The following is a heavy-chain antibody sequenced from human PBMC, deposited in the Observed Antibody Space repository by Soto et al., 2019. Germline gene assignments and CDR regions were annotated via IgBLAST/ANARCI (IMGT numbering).Heavy chain of an antibody. CDR1: GYSFTSYW. V-gene: IGHV5-51*01. Sequence: GESLKISCKGSGYSFTSYWIGWVRQMPGKGLEWMGSIYPGDSDTRYSPSFQGQVTISADKSISTAYLQWSSLKASDTAMYYCARLSSPTLWFGELYFDYWGQGTLVTVSS. CDR2: IYPGDSDT. J-gene: IGHJ4*02. CDR3: ARLSSPTLWFGELYFDY. D-gene: IGHD3-10*01.